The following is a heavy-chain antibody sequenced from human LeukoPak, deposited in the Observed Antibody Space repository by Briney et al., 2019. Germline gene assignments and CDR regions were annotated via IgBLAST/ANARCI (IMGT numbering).Heavy chain of an antibody. D-gene: IGHD3-16*01. CDR2: INPNSGGT. V-gene: IGHV1-2*02. Sequence: AASVKVSCKASGYTFTGYYMHWVRQAPGQGLEWMGWINPNSGGTNYAQKFQGRVTMTRDTSISTAYMELSRLRSDDTAVYYCARDPAGGVKFTGGGWGQGTLVTVSS. J-gene: IGHJ4*02. CDR3: ARDPAGGVKFTGGG. CDR1: GYTFTGYY.